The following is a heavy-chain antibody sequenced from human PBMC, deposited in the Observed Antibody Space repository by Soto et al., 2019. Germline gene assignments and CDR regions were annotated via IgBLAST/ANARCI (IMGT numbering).Heavy chain of an antibody. CDR2: MSSSGTTI. CDR1: GFTFSDYY. V-gene: IGHV3-11*01. D-gene: IGHD5-12*01. J-gene: IGHJ4*02. Sequence: VQLLESGGDLVQPGGSLRLSCAASGFTFSDYYMSWIRQAPGRGLEWVSYMSSSGTTIYYADSVKGRFTISRDNAKNALYLQMNSLRAEDTAVYYCARDSYGGYSGSLGYWGQGTLVTVSS. CDR3: ARDSYGGYSGSLGY.